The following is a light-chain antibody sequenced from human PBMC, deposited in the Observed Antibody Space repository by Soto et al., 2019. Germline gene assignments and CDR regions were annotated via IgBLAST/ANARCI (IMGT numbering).Light chain of an antibody. CDR1: QDISNY. V-gene: IGKV1-33*01. J-gene: IGKJ1*01. CDR2: DAS. Sequence: DIQMTQSPSSLSASEGHRVTITCRASQDISNYLRWYQYKPGKAPKLLIYDASNLNEGVPSRFSGSGAGTHFTFSISSLQPEDIATYYCQQYDILPRTFGQGPRVDVK. CDR3: QQYDILPRT.